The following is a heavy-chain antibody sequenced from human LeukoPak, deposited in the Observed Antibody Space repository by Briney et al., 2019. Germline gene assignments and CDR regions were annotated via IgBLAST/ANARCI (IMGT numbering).Heavy chain of an antibody. Sequence: GGSLRLSCAASGFTFSSYAMSWVRQAPGKGLEWVSAISGSGGSTYCADSVKGRFTISRDNSKNTLYLQMNSLRAEDTAVYYCAKDLDYYYYGMDVWGQGTTVTVSS. J-gene: IGHJ6*02. CDR2: ISGSGGST. CDR1: GFTFSSYA. CDR3: AKDLDYYYYGMDV. V-gene: IGHV3-23*01. D-gene: IGHD1-1*01.